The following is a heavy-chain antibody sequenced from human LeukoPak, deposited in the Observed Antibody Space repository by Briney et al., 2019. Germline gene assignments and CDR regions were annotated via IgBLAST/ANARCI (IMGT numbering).Heavy chain of an antibody. Sequence: GRSLRLSCAASGFTFSSYGMHWVRQAPGKGLEWVAVISYDGSNKYYADSVKGRFTISRDNSKNTLYLQMNSLRAEDTAVYYCAKDRVAIFGVVIIQPYYYYGMDVWGQGTTVTVSS. V-gene: IGHV3-30*18. D-gene: IGHD3-3*01. CDR2: ISYDGSNK. J-gene: IGHJ6*02. CDR3: AKDRVAIFGVVIIQPYYYYGMDV. CDR1: GFTFSSYG.